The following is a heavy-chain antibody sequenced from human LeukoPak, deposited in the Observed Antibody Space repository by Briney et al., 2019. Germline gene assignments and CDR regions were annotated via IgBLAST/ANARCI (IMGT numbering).Heavy chain of an antibody. D-gene: IGHD2/OR15-2a*01. Sequence: ASVKVSCKASGGTFSSYAISWVRQAPGQGLEWMGWINPDSGGRNYAQKFKGRVTMTRDTSITTAYMELSGLRSDDTAVYYCARDPIVQAGYYYGMDVWGQGTTVTVSS. CDR3: ARDPIVQAGYYYGMDV. V-gene: IGHV1-2*02. J-gene: IGHJ6*02. CDR2: INPDSGGR. CDR1: GGTFSSYA.